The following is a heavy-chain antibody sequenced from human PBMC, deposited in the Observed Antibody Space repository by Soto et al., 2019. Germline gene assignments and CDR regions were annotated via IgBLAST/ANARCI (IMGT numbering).Heavy chain of an antibody. CDR1: GFTFDDYA. Sequence: EVQLVGSGGGLVQPGRSLRLSCAASGFTFDDYAMHWVRQGPGKGLEWVSGINWNSGSIGYGDSVKGRFAISRDNAKNSLHLQMNSLSAEDTAFYYCVKDESINWYSGHFRHWGQGTLVTVSS. J-gene: IGHJ1*01. D-gene: IGHD6-13*01. V-gene: IGHV3-9*01. CDR3: VKDESINWYSGHFRH. CDR2: INWNSGSI.